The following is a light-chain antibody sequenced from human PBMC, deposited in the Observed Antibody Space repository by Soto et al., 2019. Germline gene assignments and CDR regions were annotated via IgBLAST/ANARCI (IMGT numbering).Light chain of an antibody. Sequence: DIQMTQSPSSLSASVGDRVTITCRASQSISSYLNWYQQKPGKAPKLLIYAASSLQSGVPSRFSGSGSGTDFTLTISSLQPEDCATYYCQQSYSTPHTFGPGTKVDIK. CDR2: AAS. J-gene: IGKJ3*01. CDR3: QQSYSTPHT. CDR1: QSISSY. V-gene: IGKV1-39*01.